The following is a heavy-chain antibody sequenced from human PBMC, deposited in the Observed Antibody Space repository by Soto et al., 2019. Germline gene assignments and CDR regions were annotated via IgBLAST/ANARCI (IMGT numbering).Heavy chain of an antibody. J-gene: IGHJ6*02. V-gene: IGHV1-69*01. CDR2: IIPIFGSA. D-gene: IGHD3-10*01. CDR3: ARSYYYGSGSYSLSPYYGMDV. Sequence: SVKVSCKSSGGTFSSFAISWVRQAPGQGLDWMGGIIPIFGSANYAQKFQGRVTITADESTSTAYMELSSLRSEDTAVYYCARSYYYGSGSYSLSPYYGMDVWGQGTTVTVSS. CDR1: GGTFSSFA.